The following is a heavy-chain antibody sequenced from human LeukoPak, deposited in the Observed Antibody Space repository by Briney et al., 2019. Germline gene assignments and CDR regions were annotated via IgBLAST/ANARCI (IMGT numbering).Heavy chain of an antibody. CDR1: GGSFSGYY. CDR2: INHSGST. CDR3: AMTTVTTDNWFDP. Sequence: SETLPLTCAVYGGSFSGYYWSWIRQPPGKGLEWIGEINHSGSTNYNPSLKSRVTISVDTSKNQFSLKLSSVTAADTAVYYCAMTTVTTDNWFDPWGQGTLVTVSS. D-gene: IGHD4-17*01. V-gene: IGHV4-34*01. J-gene: IGHJ5*02.